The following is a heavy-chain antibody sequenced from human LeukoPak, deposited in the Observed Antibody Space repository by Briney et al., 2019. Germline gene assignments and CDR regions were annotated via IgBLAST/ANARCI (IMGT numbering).Heavy chain of an antibody. CDR2: ISDRGGST. CDR3: AKHTHNHGGFFDP. Sequence: GGSLRLSCAASGFTSSTYGMTWVRQAPGKGLEWVSSISDRGGSTQSADSVKGRFTISRDNSKNTLYLQMNSLGAEDTAEYYCAKHTHNHGGFFDPWGQGTLVTVSS. D-gene: IGHD2-15*01. J-gene: IGHJ5*02. CDR1: GFTSSTYG. V-gene: IGHV3-23*01.